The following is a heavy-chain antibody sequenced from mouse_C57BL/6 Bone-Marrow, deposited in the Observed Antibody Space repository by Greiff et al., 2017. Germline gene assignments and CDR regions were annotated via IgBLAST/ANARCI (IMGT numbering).Heavy chain of an antibody. Sequence: QVQLQQSGAELVKPGASVKLSCKASGYTFPSYWMHWVKQRPGRGLEWIGMIHPNSGSTNYNEKFKSKATLTVDKSSSTAYMQLSSLTSEDSAVYYCASPSTVVAVYWYFDVWGTGTTVTVSS. J-gene: IGHJ1*03. CDR2: IHPNSGST. D-gene: IGHD1-1*01. CDR3: ASPSTVVAVYWYFDV. V-gene: IGHV1-64*01. CDR1: GYTFPSYW.